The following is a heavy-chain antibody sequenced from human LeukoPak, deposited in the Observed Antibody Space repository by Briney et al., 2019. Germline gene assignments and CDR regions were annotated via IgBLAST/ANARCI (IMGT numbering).Heavy chain of an antibody. CDR1: GGSISDYY. CDR3: ARIEGDNSLDY. D-gene: IGHD3-16*01. Sequence: SETLSLTCTVSGGSISDYYWTWIRQPPGKGLEWIAYIHSSGSTNYNPSLKSRVIISVDTSRSQLSLKLSSVTAGDTAVYYCARIEGDNSLDYWGQGTLVTVSS. J-gene: IGHJ4*02. CDR2: IHSSGST. V-gene: IGHV4-59*01.